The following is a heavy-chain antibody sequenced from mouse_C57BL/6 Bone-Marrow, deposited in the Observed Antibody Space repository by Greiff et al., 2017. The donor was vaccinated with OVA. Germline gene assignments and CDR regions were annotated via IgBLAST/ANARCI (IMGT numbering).Heavy chain of an antibody. CDR3: TRFDYVAY. Sequence: QVQLQHSGAELVRPGASVTLSCKASGYTFTDYEMHWVKQTPVHGLEWIGAIDPETGGTAYNQKFKGKAILTADKSSSTAYMELRSLTSEDSAVYYCTRFDYVAYWGQGTLVTVSA. V-gene: IGHV1-15*01. CDR2: IDPETGGT. CDR1: GYTFTDYE. J-gene: IGHJ3*01. D-gene: IGHD2-4*01.